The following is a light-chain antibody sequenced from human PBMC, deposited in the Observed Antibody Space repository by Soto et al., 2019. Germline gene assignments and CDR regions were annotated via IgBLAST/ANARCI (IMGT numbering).Light chain of an antibody. V-gene: IGLV2-14*01. CDR3: NSYTSSSTQV. J-gene: IGLJ1*01. CDR1: SSDVGAHNH. Sequence: QSALTKPDSVSGSPGQSINISCTGSSSDVGAHNHVSWYQQHPVKAPKLIIYEVGNRPSGVSNRFSGSKSGNTASLTISGFQAEDEADYYCNSYTSSSTQVFGTGTKLAVL. CDR2: EVG.